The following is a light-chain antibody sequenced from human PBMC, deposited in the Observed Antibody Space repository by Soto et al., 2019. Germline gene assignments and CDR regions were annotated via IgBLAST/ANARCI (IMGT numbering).Light chain of an antibody. J-gene: IGKJ1*01. Sequence: AIQLTQSPSSLSASVGDRVTITCRASQGISSALAWYQQKPGKAPKLLIYDASSFESGVPSRFSGSGSGTDLAHTISSLQSEDFATYYCQQRGTFGQGNKVEIK. CDR1: QGISSA. CDR2: DAS. CDR3: QQRGT. V-gene: IGKV1-13*02.